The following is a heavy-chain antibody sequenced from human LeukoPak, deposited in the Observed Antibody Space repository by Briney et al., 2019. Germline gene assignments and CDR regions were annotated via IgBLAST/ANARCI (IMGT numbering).Heavy chain of an antibody. D-gene: IGHD2-8*02. CDR2: IKQDGSEK. J-gene: IGHJ4*02. V-gene: IGHV3-7*01. Sequence: GSLRLSCAASGFTFSSYWMSWVRQAPGKGLEWVANIKQDGSEKYYVDSVKGRFTISRDNAKNPLYLQMNSLRAEDTAVYYCARDGVSGAPDYWGQGTLVTVSS. CDR1: GFTFSSYW. CDR3: ARDGVSGAPDY.